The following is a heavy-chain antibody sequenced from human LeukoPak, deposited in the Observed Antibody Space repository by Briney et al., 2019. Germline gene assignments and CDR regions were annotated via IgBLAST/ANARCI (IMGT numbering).Heavy chain of an antibody. Sequence: PSETLSLTCTVSGGSISSYYWSWIRQPPGKGLEWIGYIYYSGSTNYNPSLKSRVTISVDTSKNQFSLKLSSVTAADTAVYYCARGRQRNTMIVVVKDRRNNWFDPWGQGTLVTVSS. J-gene: IGHJ5*02. CDR2: IYYSGST. D-gene: IGHD3-22*01. CDR1: GGSISSYY. V-gene: IGHV4-59*12. CDR3: ARGRQRNTMIVVVKDRRNNWFDP.